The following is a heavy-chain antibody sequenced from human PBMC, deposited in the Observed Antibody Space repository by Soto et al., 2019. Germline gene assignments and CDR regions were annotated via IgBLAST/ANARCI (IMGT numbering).Heavy chain of an antibody. D-gene: IGHD1-26*01. J-gene: IGHJ5*02. CDR2: ISISSLTI. CDR1: GFPFSSYN. CDR3: ARVVVDSGKAFDP. V-gene: IGHV3-48*01. Sequence: EVQLVESGGGLVQPGGSVRLACAASGFPFSSYNMNWVRQAPGKGLEWVSYISISSLTIYYADSVRGRFTISRDNAKNSLYLQMNNLRGEDTAVYYCARVVVDSGKAFDPWGQGTLVTVSS.